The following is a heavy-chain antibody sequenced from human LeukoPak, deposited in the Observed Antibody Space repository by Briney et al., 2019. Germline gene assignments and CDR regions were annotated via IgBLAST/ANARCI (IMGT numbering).Heavy chain of an antibody. Sequence: SETLSLTCTVSGGSISSSGYYWGWIRQPPGKGLEWIASIYYSGGTYYNPSLKSRVTISVDTSKNQLSLKLSSLTAADTAVYYCARHEYSGSYYGLSWFDLWGQGTLVTVSS. J-gene: IGHJ5*02. CDR2: IYYSGGT. CDR3: ARHEYSGSYYGLSWFDL. CDR1: GGSISSSGYY. V-gene: IGHV4-39*01. D-gene: IGHD1-26*01.